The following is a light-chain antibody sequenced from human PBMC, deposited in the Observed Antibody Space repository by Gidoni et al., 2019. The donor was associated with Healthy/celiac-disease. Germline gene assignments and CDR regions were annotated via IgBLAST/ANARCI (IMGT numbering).Light chain of an antibody. Sequence: DIVMTQSPATLSVSQGERATLSCRASQSVSSNLAWYQQKPGQAPRLLIYGASTRATGIPARFSGSGSGTEFTLTISSLQSEDFAVYYCQQYNNWPPTFGQGTRLEIK. CDR1: QSVSSN. CDR3: QQYNNWPPT. CDR2: GAS. V-gene: IGKV3-15*01. J-gene: IGKJ5*01.